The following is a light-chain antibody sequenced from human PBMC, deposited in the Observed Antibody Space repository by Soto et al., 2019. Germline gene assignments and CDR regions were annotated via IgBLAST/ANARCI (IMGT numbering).Light chain of an antibody. CDR2: DVS. CDR1: SSDVGGYKS. J-gene: IGLJ1*01. Sequence: QSALTQPASVSGSPGQSITISCTGTSSDVGGYKSVSWYQQHPGKAPKLMIFDVSNRPSGVSNRFSGSKSGNTASLTISGLQAEDEADYYCSSYTSSNTYVFGTGTKLT. CDR3: SSYTSSNTYV. V-gene: IGLV2-14*01.